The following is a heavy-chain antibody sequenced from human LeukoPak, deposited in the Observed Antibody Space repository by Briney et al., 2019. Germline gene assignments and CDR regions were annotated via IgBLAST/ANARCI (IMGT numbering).Heavy chain of an antibody. CDR3: ARGRELLRGYYYYGMDV. Sequence: GGSLRLSCDVSGFTFSSYAMTWVRQTSGKGLEWVSTISGGGDKTNYADSVRGRFTISRDSAKNTLFLQMDSLRAEDTAVYYCARGRELLRGYYYYGMDVWGQGTTVTVSS. D-gene: IGHD1-26*01. V-gene: IGHV3-23*01. CDR2: ISGGGDKT. CDR1: GFTFSSYA. J-gene: IGHJ6*02.